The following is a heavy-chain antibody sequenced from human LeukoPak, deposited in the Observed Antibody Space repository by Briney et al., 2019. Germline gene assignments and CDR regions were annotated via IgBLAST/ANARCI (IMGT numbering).Heavy chain of an antibody. Sequence: GGSLRLSCAASGFTFSSYWMNWARQAPGKGLEWVASINHNGNVNYYVDSVKGRFTISRNNAGDTLFLQMNSLRAEDTGVYYCATDLSGRQDYWGQGTLVTVSS. CDR2: INHNGNVN. CDR1: GFTFSSYW. D-gene: IGHD5-12*01. J-gene: IGHJ4*02. V-gene: IGHV3-7*03. CDR3: ATDLSGRQDY.